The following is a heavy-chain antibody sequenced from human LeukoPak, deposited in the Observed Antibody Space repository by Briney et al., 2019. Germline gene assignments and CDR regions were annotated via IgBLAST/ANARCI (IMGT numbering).Heavy chain of an antibody. V-gene: IGHV4-30-2*01. CDR3: ARGWGYGSGSYDYFDY. J-gene: IGHJ4*02. D-gene: IGHD3-10*01. CDR2: IYHSGST. Sequence: SETLSLTCTVSGGSISSGGYYWNWIRQPPGKGLEWIGYIYHSGSTYYNPSLKSRVTTSVDTSKNQFSLKLSSVTAADTAVYYCARGWGYGSGSYDYFDYWGQGTLVTVSS. CDR1: GGSISSGGYY.